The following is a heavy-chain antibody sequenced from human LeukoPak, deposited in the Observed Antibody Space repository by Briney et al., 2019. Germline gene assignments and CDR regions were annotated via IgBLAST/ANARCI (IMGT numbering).Heavy chain of an antibody. CDR1: GFTFSSYA. CDR2: FSDSGGST. V-gene: IGHV3-23*01. Sequence: GGSLRLSCAASGFTFSSYAMSWVRQAPGKGLERVSSFSDSGGSTYYTDSVKGRFTISRDTSKNTLYLQMNSLRAEDTAVYYCAKDVGKWESLHFFDYWGQGTLVTVSS. CDR3: AKDVGKWESLHFFDY. D-gene: IGHD1-26*01. J-gene: IGHJ4*02.